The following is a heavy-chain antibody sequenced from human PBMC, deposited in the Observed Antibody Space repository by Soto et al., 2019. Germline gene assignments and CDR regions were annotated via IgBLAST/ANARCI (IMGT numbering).Heavy chain of an antibody. V-gene: IGHV1-3*01. D-gene: IGHD2-2*01. Sequence: QVQLVQSGAEVKKPGASVKVSCKASGYTFTSYAMHWVRQAPGQRLEWMGWINAGNGNTKYSQTFQGRVTITRDTSASTSYMELSSLRSEDTAVYYCARGGCSSTSCYGYYYYYYMDVWGKGTTVTVSS. J-gene: IGHJ6*03. CDR1: GYTFTSYA. CDR2: INAGNGNT. CDR3: ARGGCSSTSCYGYYYYYYMDV.